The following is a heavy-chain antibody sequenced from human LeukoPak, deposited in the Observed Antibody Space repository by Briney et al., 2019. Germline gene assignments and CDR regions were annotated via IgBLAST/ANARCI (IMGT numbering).Heavy chain of an antibody. Sequence: GGSLRPSCAASGFTFSSYGMHWVRQAPGKGLEWVAFIRYDGSNKYYVDSVKGRFTISRDNYKNTLYLQMNSLRAEDTAVYFCAKDKDPWKSTSISDFDYWGQGTLVTVSS. CDR1: GFTFSSYG. J-gene: IGHJ4*02. D-gene: IGHD1-1*01. V-gene: IGHV3-30*02. CDR3: AKDKDPWKSTSISDFDY. CDR2: IRYDGSNK.